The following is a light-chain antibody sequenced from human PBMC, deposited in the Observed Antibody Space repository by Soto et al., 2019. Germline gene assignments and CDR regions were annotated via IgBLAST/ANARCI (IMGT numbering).Light chain of an antibody. V-gene: IGKV3-11*01. CDR3: QQRCNWPPVT. CDR2: DAS. CDR1: QSVSGC. Sequence: EIVLTQSPATLSLSPGERATLSCRASQSVSGCLAWYQQKPGQAPRLLIYDASNRATGIPARFSGSGSGTDFTLTISSLEPEDFAVYYCQQRCNWPPVTFGGGTKLEIK. J-gene: IGKJ4*01.